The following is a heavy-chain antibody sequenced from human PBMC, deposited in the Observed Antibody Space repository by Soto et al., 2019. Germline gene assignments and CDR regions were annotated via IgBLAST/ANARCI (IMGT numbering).Heavy chain of an antibody. Sequence: QVKLQQWGAGLLKPSETLSLTCAVYGGSCSGYYWSWIRQPPGQGLEWIGEINHSGSTNYNPSLKSRVTISVHSSKNQFSLKLSSVTAADTPVYYCARGPTHTRIHYYYYYMEVWGKGTTVTVSS. J-gene: IGHJ6*03. V-gene: IGHV4-34*01. CDR3: ARGPTHTRIHYYYYYMEV. CDR1: GGSCSGYY. CDR2: INHSGST. D-gene: IGHD2-2*02.